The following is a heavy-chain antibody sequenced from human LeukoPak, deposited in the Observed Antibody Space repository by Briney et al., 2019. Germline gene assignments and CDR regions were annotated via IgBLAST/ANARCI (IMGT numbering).Heavy chain of an antibody. CDR1: GFTVSTTY. J-gene: IGHJ3*02. CDR2: IYSGGSA. D-gene: IGHD6-13*01. Sequence: GGSLRLSCAASGFTVSTTYMNWVRQAPGKGLEWVSVIYSGGSAYYADSVKGRFTISRDNSKNTLYLQMNSLRAEDTAVYYCAKGVSAAADDAFDIWGQGTMVTVSS. CDR3: AKGVSAAADDAFDI. V-gene: IGHV3-53*01.